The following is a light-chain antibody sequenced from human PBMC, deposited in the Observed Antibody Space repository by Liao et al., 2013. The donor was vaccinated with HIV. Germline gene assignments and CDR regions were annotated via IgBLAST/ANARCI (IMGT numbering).Light chain of an antibody. V-gene: IGLV3-1*01. CDR2: QDN. J-gene: IGLJ3*02. CDR3: FAVADNNWM. Sequence: SYELTQPPSVSVSPGQTASITCSGDKLGDKYACWYQQKPGQSPVLVIYQDNKRPSGIPERFSGSSSGTTVTLTITGAQVEDEADYYCFAVADNNWMFGGGTKLTVL. CDR1: KLGDKY.